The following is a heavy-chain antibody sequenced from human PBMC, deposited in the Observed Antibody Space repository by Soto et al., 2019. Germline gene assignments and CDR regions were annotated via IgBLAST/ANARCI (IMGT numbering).Heavy chain of an antibody. CDR1: GFPFSSYA. V-gene: IGHV3-23*01. Sequence: EMQLLESGGGLVQPGGSLRLSCVASGFPFSSYAMSWVRQTPGKGLEWVSGISGSGGRTYYADSVKGRFTISRDNPNNLFSLQMHSLMVEGTAVYSCAKGMYYSLFDIWVQGTMVTVSA. CDR2: ISGSGGRT. CDR3: AKGMYYSLFDI. J-gene: IGHJ3*02. D-gene: IGHD3-16*01.